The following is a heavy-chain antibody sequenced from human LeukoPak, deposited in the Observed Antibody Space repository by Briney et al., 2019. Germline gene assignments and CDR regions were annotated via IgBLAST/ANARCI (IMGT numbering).Heavy chain of an antibody. CDR3: ASRTYGSGNYYYYYYMDV. V-gene: IGHV1-69*13. CDR2: IIPIFGTA. J-gene: IGHJ6*03. Sequence: ASVKVSCKASGGTFSSYAISWVRQAPGQGLEWMGGIIPIFGTANYAQKFQGRVTITADESTSTAYMELSSLRSEDTAVYYCASRTYGSGNYYYYYYMDVWGKGTTVTISS. D-gene: IGHD3-10*01. CDR1: GGTFSSYA.